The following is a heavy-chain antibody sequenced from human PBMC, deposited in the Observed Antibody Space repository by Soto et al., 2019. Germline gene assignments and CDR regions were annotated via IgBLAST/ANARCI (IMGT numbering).Heavy chain of an antibody. J-gene: IGHJ6*02. Sequence: PGGSLRLSCAASGFTFSSYSMNWVRQAPGKGLEWVSYISSSSSTIYYADSVKGRFTISRDNAKNSLYLQMNSLRDEDTAVYYCARLYDYVWGSYRYPHRDYYYYGMDVWGQGTTVTVS. CDR2: ISSSSSTI. CDR1: GFTFSSYS. V-gene: IGHV3-48*02. D-gene: IGHD3-16*02. CDR3: ARLYDYVWGSYRYPHRDYYYYGMDV.